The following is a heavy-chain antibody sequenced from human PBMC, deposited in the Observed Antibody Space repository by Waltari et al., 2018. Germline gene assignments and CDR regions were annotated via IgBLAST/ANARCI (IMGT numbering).Heavy chain of an antibody. D-gene: IGHD2-21*02. Sequence: QVQLVQSGAEVKKTGSSVKVSCKASGGAFSSYAISWVRQAPGQGLEWMGGIIPILGIANYAQKFQGRVTITADKSTSTAYMELSSLRSEDTAVYYCARAYGGNSDFDYWGQGTLVTVSS. CDR1: GGAFSSYA. CDR2: IIPILGIA. CDR3: ARAYGGNSDFDY. V-gene: IGHV1-69*10. J-gene: IGHJ4*02.